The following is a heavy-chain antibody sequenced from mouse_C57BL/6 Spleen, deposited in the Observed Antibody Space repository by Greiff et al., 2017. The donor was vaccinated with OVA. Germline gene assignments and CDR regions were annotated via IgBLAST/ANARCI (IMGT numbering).Heavy chain of an antibody. CDR3: ARDSNYGVAMDY. D-gene: IGHD2-5*01. J-gene: IGHJ4*01. CDR2: INPYNGDT. CDR1: GYSFTGYF. V-gene: IGHV1-20*01. Sequence: DVKLVESGPELVKPGDSVKISCKASGYSFTGYFMNWVMQSHGKSLEWIGRINPYNGDTYYNQKFKGKATLTVDKSSSTAHMELRSLTSEDSAVYYCARDSNYGVAMDYWGQGTSVTVSS.